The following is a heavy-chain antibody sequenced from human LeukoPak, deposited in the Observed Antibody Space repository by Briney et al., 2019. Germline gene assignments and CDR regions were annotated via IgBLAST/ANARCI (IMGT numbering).Heavy chain of an antibody. Sequence: SVKVSCKASGGTFSSYAISWVRQAPGQGLERMGGIIPIFGTAKYAQKFQGRVTITADKSTSTAYMELSSLRSEDTAVYYCATHCSSTSCYSRGDYWGQGTLVTVSS. CDR2: IIPIFGTA. D-gene: IGHD2-2*01. CDR1: GGTFSSYA. V-gene: IGHV1-69*06. J-gene: IGHJ4*02. CDR3: ATHCSSTSCYSRGDY.